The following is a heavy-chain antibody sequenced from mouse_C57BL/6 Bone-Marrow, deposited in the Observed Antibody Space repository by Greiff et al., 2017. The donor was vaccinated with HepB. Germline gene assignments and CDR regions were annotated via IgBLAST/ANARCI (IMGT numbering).Heavy chain of an antibody. Sequence: VKVVESGPGLVQPSQSLSITCTVSGFSLTSYGVHWVRQSPGKGLEWLGVIWRGGSTDYNAAFMSRLSISKDNSKSQVFFKMNSLQADDTAIYYCAILSPGIDYWGQGTTLTVSS. J-gene: IGHJ2*01. V-gene: IGHV2-5*01. CDR2: IWRGGST. CDR1: GFSLTSYG. CDR3: AILSPGIDY.